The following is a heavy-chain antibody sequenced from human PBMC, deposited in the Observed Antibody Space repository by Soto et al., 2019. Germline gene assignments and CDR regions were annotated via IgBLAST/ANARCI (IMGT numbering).Heavy chain of an antibody. Sequence: GGSLRLSCAASGFTFSSYGMHWVRQALGKGLEWVAVISYDGSNKYYADSVKGRFTISRDNSKNTLYLQMNSLRAEDTAVYYCAKGSGWYSWDFDYWGQGTLVTVSS. J-gene: IGHJ4*02. CDR2: ISYDGSNK. V-gene: IGHV3-30*18. CDR3: AKGSGWYSWDFDY. CDR1: GFTFSSYG. D-gene: IGHD6-19*01.